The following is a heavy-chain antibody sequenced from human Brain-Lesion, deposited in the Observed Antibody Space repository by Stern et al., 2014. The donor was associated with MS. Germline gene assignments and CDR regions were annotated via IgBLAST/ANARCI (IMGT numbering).Heavy chain of an antibody. Sequence: QLVESGPGLVKPSETLSLTCTVSGGSISSSTYYWAWIRQPPGKGLEWIVNFYYSGFTYYNPSLKGRVTISVDRSKNQFSLKLSSGTAADTAIYYCARHDSVPRPSQLYSARDRGPGYFDYWGQGTLVTVSS. V-gene: IGHV4-39*01. CDR1: GGSISSSTYY. J-gene: IGHJ4*02. D-gene: IGHD1-26*01. CDR2: FYYSGFT. CDR3: ARHDSVPRPSQLYSARDRGPGYFDY.